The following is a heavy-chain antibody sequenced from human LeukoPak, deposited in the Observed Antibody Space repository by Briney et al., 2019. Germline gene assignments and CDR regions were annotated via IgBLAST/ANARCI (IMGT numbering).Heavy chain of an antibody. J-gene: IGHJ4*02. V-gene: IGHV4-61*02. D-gene: IGHD2/OR15-2a*01. CDR2: FYTSGST. CDR1: GGSISSDSYY. CDR3: ARVIGGYGRYYFDY. Sequence: SETLSLTRTVSGGSISSDSYYWSWIRQPAGKGLEWIGRFYTSGSTNYNPSLKGRVTISVDTSKNQFSLRLSSVTAADTAVYYCARVIGGYGRYYFDYWGQGTLVTVSS.